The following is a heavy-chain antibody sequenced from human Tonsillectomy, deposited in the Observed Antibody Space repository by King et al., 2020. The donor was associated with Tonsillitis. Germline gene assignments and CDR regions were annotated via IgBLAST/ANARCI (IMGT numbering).Heavy chain of an antibody. Sequence: VQLVESGAEVKKPGASVKVSCKASGYLFTSYGISWVRQAPGQGLEWMGWITPYNGDTNYAQKLQGRVTMTTDTSTSTVYMELRSLRSDDTAVYYCARDRWELRMDVWGKGTTVTVSS. CDR1: GYLFTSYG. V-gene: IGHV1-18*01. J-gene: IGHJ6*03. D-gene: IGHD1-26*01. CDR3: ARDRWELRMDV. CDR2: ITPYNGDT.